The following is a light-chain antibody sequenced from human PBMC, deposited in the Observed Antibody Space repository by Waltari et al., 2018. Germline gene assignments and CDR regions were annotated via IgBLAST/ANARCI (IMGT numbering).Light chain of an antibody. CDR3: QNYNSAPRT. CDR1: PGINIY. J-gene: IGKJ1*01. CDR2: AAS. Sequence: DIQMTQSSSSLSASDGDRVSITGRARPGINIYLAWYQQKPGKFPKLLIYAASTLQSGVPARFSGSGSGTDFTLTISSLQPDDVATYYCQNYNSAPRTFGQGTKVEIK. V-gene: IGKV1-27*01.